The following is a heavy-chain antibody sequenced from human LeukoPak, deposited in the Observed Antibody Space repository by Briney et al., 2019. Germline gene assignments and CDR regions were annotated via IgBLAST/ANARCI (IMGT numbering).Heavy chain of an antibody. CDR1: GGSISSGGYY. J-gene: IGHJ6*03. D-gene: IGHD6-6*01. CDR2: IYYSGST. Sequence: KPSETLSLTCTVSGGSISSGGYYWSWIRQHPGKGLEWIGYIYYSGSTYYNPSLKSRVTISVDRSKNQFSLKLSSVTAADTAVYYCARGPHPAARPLYMDVWGKGTTVTVSS. CDR3: ARGPHPAARPLYMDV. V-gene: IGHV4-31*03.